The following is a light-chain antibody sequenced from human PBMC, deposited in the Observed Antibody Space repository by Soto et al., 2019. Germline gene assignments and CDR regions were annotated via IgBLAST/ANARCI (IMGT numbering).Light chain of an antibody. CDR1: QSVSSK. V-gene: IGKV3-15*01. Sequence: EIVMTQSAGTLSVSPGERVTLSFRASQSVSSKLVWYQRKPGQSPRLLIYDASARATGIPARFSGSGSGTEFTLTISSLQSEDFAVYFCQQYNNWPPITFGQATRLEIK. CDR2: DAS. CDR3: QQYNNWPPIT. J-gene: IGKJ5*01.